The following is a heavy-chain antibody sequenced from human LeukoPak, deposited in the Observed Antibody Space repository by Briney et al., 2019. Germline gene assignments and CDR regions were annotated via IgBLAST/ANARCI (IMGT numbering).Heavy chain of an antibody. V-gene: IGHV4-4*07. D-gene: IGHD2-21*02. Sequence: PSETLSLTCAVYGGSFSGYYWSWIRQPAGKGLEWIGRIYTSGSTNYNPSLKSRVTISVDTSKNQFSLKLSSVTAADTAVYYCARDWAYCGGDCYSTGGVDYWGQGTLVTVSS. J-gene: IGHJ4*02. CDR3: ARDWAYCGGDCYSTGGVDY. CDR2: IYTSGST. CDR1: GGSFSGYY.